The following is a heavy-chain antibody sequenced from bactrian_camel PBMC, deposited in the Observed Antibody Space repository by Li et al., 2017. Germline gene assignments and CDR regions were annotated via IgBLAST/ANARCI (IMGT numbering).Heavy chain of an antibody. Sequence: HVQLVESGGGLVQPGGSLRLSCVASGFTFSNYWMYWVRQAPGKGLEWVSDINSDGGGTYYTDSVKGRFTISRDNAKNTLYLQLNSLKTEDTAMYYCAMGSTGNGYYFAAAWGQGTQVTVS. CDR1: GFTFSNYW. CDR2: INSDGGGT. D-gene: IGHD2*01. CDR3: AMGSTGNGYYFAAA. V-gene: IGHV3S1*01. J-gene: IGHJ6*01.